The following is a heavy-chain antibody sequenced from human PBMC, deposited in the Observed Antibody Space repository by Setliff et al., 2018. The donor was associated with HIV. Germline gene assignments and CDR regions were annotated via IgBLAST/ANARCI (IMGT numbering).Heavy chain of an antibody. V-gene: IGHV1-18*01. D-gene: IGHD5-12*01. J-gene: IGHJ2*01. CDR2: ISANNGNT. CDR3: ARGGYSGYDSVPHYWYFDL. CDR1: GYTFTSYG. Sequence: GASVKVSCKASGYTFTSYGISWVRQAPGQGLEWMGGISANNGNTNYAQRLQGRVTMTTDKSTSTAFMELRSLTSDDTAVYYCARGGYSGYDSVPHYWYFDLWGRGTLVTVSS.